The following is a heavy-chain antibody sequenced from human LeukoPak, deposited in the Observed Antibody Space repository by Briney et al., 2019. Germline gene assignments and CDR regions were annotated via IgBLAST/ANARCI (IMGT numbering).Heavy chain of an antibody. CDR3: ARDRYSSGYSDY. CDR2: FDPEDGET. D-gene: IGHD3-22*01. Sequence: ASVKVSCKVSGYTLTELSMHWVRQAPGKGLEWMGCFDPEDGETIYAQKFQGRVTMTEDTSTDTAYMELSRLRSDDTAVYYCARDRYSSGYSDYWGQGTLVTVSS. V-gene: IGHV1-24*01. J-gene: IGHJ4*02. CDR1: GYTLTELS.